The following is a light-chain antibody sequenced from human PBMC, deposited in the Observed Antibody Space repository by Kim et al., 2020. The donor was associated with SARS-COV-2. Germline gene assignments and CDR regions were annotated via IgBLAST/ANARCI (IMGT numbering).Light chain of an antibody. CDR3: CSYAGSYTYV. V-gene: IGLV2-11*03. CDR1: ASVFGSYNC. Sequence: GQSVPIPGTGPASVFGSYNCVSWYEPHPGKAPKLRFYDVSKRPSGVPDRCSGSKSGNTASLTISGLQAEDEADYYCCSYAGSYTYVFGTGTKVTVL. CDR2: DVS. J-gene: IGLJ1*01.